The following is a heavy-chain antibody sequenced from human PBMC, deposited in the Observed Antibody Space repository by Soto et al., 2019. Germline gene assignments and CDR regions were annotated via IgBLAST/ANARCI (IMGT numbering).Heavy chain of an antibody. J-gene: IGHJ4*02. CDR2: ISAYNGNT. CDR1: GYTFTSYS. Sequence: ASVKVSCKASGYTFTSYSISWVRQAPGQGLEWMGWISAYNGNTNYAQMLQGRFTISRDDAKNSLYLQMNSLRVEDTGVYYCARDLGVALATITLDSWGQGTLVTVSS. CDR3: ARDLGVALATITLDS. D-gene: IGHD2-15*01. V-gene: IGHV1-18*04.